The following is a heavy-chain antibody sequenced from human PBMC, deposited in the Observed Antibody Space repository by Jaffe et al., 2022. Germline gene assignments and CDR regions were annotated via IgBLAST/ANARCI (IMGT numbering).Heavy chain of an antibody. V-gene: IGHV3-48*01. J-gene: IGHJ4*02. CDR3: AREPRGFTTPSDF. CDR2: ISSNSQTI. CDR1: GFNFSDYS. D-gene: IGHD1-26*01. Sequence: EVHLVESGGDLVQPGGPLRLSCAVSGFNFSDYSMNWVRQFPGKGLQWVSFISSNSQTIYYAASVKGRFTVSRDNARNSLFLQMNGLRAEDTGLYFCAREPRGFTTPSDFWGPGTLFTVSS.